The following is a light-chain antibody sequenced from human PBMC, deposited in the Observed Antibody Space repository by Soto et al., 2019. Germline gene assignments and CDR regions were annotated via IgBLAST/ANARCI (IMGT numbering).Light chain of an antibody. V-gene: IGKV3-20*01. Sequence: EIVLTQSPGTLSLSPGERATLSCRASQSVSSSYLAWYQQKPGQAPRLLIFGASSRATGIPDRFSGSGSGTDFTLTISRLEPEEFAVYYCQQFGNSPLLTFGGGTKVQIK. J-gene: IGKJ4*01. CDR2: GAS. CDR1: QSVSSSY. CDR3: QQFGNSPLLT.